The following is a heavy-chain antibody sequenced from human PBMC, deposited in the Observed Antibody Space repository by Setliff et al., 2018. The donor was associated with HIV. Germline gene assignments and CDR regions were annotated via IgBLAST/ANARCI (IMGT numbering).Heavy chain of an antibody. J-gene: IGHJ1*01. Sequence: ASVKVSCKASGYTFTDYYIHWVQQAPGKGLEWMGRVDPEDGHRIYAEKFQGRVTMTRDTSTNTVYMELSSLRSEDSAVYYCVRAYDQDFLHWGQGTVVTVSS. V-gene: IGHV1-69-2*01. D-gene: IGHD3-22*01. CDR2: VDPEDGHR. CDR3: VRAYDQDFLH. CDR1: GYTFTDYY.